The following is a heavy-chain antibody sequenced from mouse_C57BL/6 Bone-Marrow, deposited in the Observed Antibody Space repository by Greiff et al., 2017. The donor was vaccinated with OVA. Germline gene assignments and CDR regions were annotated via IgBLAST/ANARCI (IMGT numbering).Heavy chain of an antibody. J-gene: IGHJ3*01. CDR2: INPNNGGT. CDR1: GYTFTDYY. CDR3: AREDFSWFAD. Sequence: VQLQQSGPELVKPGASVKISCKASGYTFTDYYMNWVKQSHGKSLEWIGDINPNNGGTSYNQKFKGKATLTVDKSSSTAYMELRSLTSEDSAVYYCAREDFSWFADWGKGTLVTVSA. V-gene: IGHV1-26*01.